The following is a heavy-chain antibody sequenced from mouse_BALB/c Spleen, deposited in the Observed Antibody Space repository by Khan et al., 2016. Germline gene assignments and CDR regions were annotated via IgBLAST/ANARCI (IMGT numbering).Heavy chain of an antibody. Sequence: EVQLVESGGGLVQPKGSLKLSCAASGFTFNTYAMNWVRQAPGKGLEWVARIRSKSNNYATYYGVSVRDRFTISRDDSQSMLYLQMNNLKTDDTAMYYCVRHSIYVMDYWGQGTSVTVSS. CDR3: VRHSIYVMDY. CDR2: IRSKSNNYAT. CDR1: GFTFNTYA. V-gene: IGHV10-1*02. J-gene: IGHJ4*01. D-gene: IGHD2-5*01.